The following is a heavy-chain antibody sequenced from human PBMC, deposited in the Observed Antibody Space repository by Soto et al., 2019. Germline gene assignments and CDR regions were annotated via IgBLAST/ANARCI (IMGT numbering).Heavy chain of an antibody. CDR1: VFTFSSYG. J-gene: IGHJ6*02. CDR2: IWYDGSNK. CDR3: ARDYSGGGMDV. V-gene: IGHV3-33*01. Sequence: PGGSLRLSCAPSVFTFSSYGMHWVRQAPGKGLEWVAVIWYDGSNKYYADSVKGRFTISRDNSKNTLYLQMNSLRAEDTAVYYCARDYSGGGMDVWGQGTTVTVSS. D-gene: IGHD5-18*01.